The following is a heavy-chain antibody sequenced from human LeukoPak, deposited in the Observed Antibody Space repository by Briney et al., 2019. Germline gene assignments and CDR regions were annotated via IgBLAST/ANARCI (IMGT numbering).Heavy chain of an antibody. V-gene: IGHV3-48*03. CDR2: ISSSGSAI. CDR1: GFTLSSYE. J-gene: IGHJ4*02. D-gene: IGHD6-19*01. CDR3: ARGGSLGY. Sequence: GGSLRLSCAAPGFTLSSYEMNWVRQAPGKGLEWVSKISSSGSAIYYADSVKGRFTISRDNAKSSLYLQMNSLRVEDTAVCYCARGGSLGYWGQGTLVTVSS.